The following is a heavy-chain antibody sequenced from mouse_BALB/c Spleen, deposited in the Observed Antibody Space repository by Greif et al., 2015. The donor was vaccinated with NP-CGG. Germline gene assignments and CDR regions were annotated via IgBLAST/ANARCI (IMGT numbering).Heavy chain of an antibody. J-gene: IGHJ3*01. D-gene: IGHD2-2*01. CDR1: GFTFSSFG. CDR3: ASYGFPFAY. Sequence: EVQGVESGGGLVQPGGSRKLSCAASGFTFSSFGMHWVRQAPEKGLEWVAYISSGSSTIYYADTVKGRFTISRDNPKNTLFLQMTSLRSEDTAMYYCASYGFPFAYWGQGTLVTVSA. CDR2: ISSGSSTI. V-gene: IGHV5-17*02.